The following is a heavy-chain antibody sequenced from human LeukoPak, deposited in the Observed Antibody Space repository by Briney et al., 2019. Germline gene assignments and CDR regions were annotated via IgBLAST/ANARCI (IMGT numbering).Heavy chain of an antibody. J-gene: IGHJ4*02. V-gene: IGHV3-30*02. CDR3: AKDGFAVYCGGDCYNPFDY. CDR1: EFTFSSYG. Sequence: GGSLRLSCAASEFTFSSYGMHWVRQAPGKGLEWVALIRFDGSNKYYADSVEGRFTISRDNSKNTLYLRMNSLRAEDTAVYYCAKDGFAVYCGGDCYNPFDYWGQGTLVTVSS. D-gene: IGHD2-21*02. CDR2: IRFDGSNK.